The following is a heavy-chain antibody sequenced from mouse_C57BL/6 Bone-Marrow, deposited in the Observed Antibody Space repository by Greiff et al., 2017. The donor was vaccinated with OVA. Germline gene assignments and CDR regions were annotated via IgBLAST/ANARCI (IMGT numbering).Heavy chain of an antibody. J-gene: IGHJ4*01. V-gene: IGHV1-50*01. CDR1: GYTFTSYW. D-gene: IGHD2-4*01. CDR3: ARDDYVDYAMDY. CDR2: IDPSDSVT. Sequence: VQLQQPGAELVKPGASVKLSCKASGYTFTSYWMQWVKQRPGQGLEWIGEIDPSDSVTNYNQKFKGKATLTVDTSSSTAYMQLSSLTSEDSAVYYCARDDYVDYAMDYWGQGTSVTVSS.